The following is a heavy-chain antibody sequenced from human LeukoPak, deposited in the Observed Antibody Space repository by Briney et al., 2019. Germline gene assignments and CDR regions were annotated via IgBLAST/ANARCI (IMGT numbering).Heavy chain of an antibody. CDR2: ISYDGSNK. Sequence: GGSLRLSCAASGFTLSSYGMHWVRQAPGKGLGWVAVISYDGSNKYYADSVKGRFTISRDNSKNTLYLQMNSMRAEDTAVYYCAKEPFDGGNPTDGYWGQGTLVTVSS. V-gene: IGHV3-30*18. J-gene: IGHJ4*02. CDR1: GFTLSSYG. CDR3: AKEPFDGGNPTDGY. D-gene: IGHD2-15*01.